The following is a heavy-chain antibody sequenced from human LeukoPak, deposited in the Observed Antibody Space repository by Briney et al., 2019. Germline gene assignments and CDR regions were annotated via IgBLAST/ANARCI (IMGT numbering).Heavy chain of an antibody. D-gene: IGHD3-9*01. CDR2: ISSSGSTK. V-gene: IGHV3-11*01. Sequence: PGGSLRLSCAASGFTFSDYYMFWLRQAPGKGLEWVSYISSSGSTKYYADSVKGRFTISRDNAKNSLYLQMNSLRAEDTAVYYCARDGVLRHFDWLYYFDYRGQGTLVTVSS. J-gene: IGHJ4*02. CDR3: ARDGVLRHFDWLYYFDY. CDR1: GFTFSDYY.